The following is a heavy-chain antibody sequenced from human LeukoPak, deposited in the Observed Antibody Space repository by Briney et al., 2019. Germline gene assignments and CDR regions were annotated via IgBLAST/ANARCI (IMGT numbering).Heavy chain of an antibody. D-gene: IGHD3-22*01. V-gene: IGHV4-34*01. CDR3: ASRDYYDSSGYYGDDY. Sequence: SETLSLTCAVYGGSFSGYYWSWIRQPPGKGLEWIGRIYYSGSTYYNPSLKSRVAISVDTSKNQFSLKLSSVTAADTAVYYCASRDYYDSSGYYGDDYWGQGTLVTVSS. J-gene: IGHJ4*02. CDR2: IYYSGST. CDR1: GGSFSGYY.